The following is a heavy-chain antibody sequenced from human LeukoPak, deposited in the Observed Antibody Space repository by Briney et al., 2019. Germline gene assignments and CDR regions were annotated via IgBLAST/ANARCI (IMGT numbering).Heavy chain of an antibody. CDR2: INPSGGST. V-gene: IGHV1-46*01. Sequence: ASVNVSCKSSGYTFTSYYMHWVRPAPAQGLEWMGIINPSGGSTSYAQKFQGRVTMTRDTSTSTAYMDLSSLRSEDTAVYYCATAGSGIAVAGFDYWGQGTLVTVSS. D-gene: IGHD6-19*01. J-gene: IGHJ4*02. CDR3: ATAGSGIAVAGFDY. CDR1: GYTFTSYY.